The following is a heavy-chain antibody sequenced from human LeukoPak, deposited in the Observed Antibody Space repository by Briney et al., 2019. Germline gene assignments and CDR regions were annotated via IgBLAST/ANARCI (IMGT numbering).Heavy chain of an antibody. J-gene: IGHJ4*02. V-gene: IGHV3-48*03. Sequence: GGSLRLSCAASGFTFSSYEMNWVRQAPGKGLEWVSYISSSGSTIYYADSVKGRFTISRDNSKNTLHLQMSSLRAEDTAVYYCAKVGASEWSIVLGPIKYWGQGTLVSVSS. CDR3: AKVGASEWSIVLGPIKY. CDR2: ISSSGSTI. D-gene: IGHD2-8*01. CDR1: GFTFSSYE.